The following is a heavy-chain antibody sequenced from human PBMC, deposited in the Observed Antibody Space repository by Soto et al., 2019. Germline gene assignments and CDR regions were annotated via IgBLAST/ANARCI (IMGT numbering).Heavy chain of an antibody. V-gene: IGHV4-34*02. CDR1: GGSFNDYF. CDR3: ARRKDSSRYFYGLDV. CDR2: VHHTGTS. D-gene: IGHD4-4*01. Sequence: QVALQQWGAGLLKPAQTLSLTCGVHGGSFNDYFWTWIRLTPGKGLEWIGEVHHTGTSYYNPSLRSRLTVSVDTPKSHFSLTLTSVTATDTGTYYCARRKDSSRYFYGLDVWGQGTTVVVS. J-gene: IGHJ6*02.